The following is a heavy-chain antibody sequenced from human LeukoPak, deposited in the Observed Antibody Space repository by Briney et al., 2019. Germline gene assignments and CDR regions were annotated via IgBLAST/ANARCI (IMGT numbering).Heavy chain of an antibody. J-gene: IGHJ4*02. V-gene: IGHV3-48*02. Sequence: GGSLRLSCAASGFTFSSYGMNWVRQAPGKGLEWVSFISSSSSTIYYAASVKGRFTISGDNAKNSLYLQMNSLRDEDTAVYYCARDRGYYFDYWGQGTLVTVSS. CDR2: ISSSSSTI. CDR3: ARDRGYYFDY. CDR1: GFTFSSYG. D-gene: IGHD3-22*01.